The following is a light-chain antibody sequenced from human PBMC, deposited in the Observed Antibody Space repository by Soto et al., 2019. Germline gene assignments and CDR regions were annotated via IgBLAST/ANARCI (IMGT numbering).Light chain of an antibody. J-gene: IGKJ1*01. CDR3: QQYYSFPWT. CDR1: QRISSY. Sequence: AIRMTQSPSSFSASTGDRVTITCRANQRISSYLAWYQQKPGKAPKLLIYAASTLQSGVPSNFTGSGSGTDFTLTISTLQSEYFATYYFQQYYSFPWTFGQGTKVEVK. V-gene: IGKV1-8*01. CDR2: AAS.